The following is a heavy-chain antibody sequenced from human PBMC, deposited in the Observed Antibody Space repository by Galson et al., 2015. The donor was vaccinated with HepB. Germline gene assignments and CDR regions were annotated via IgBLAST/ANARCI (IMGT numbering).Heavy chain of an antibody. CDR2: ILYDGSNK. V-gene: IGHV3-30-3*01. CDR3: ARVARALYWYFDV. Sequence: SLRLSCAASGFTFRSYAMHWVRQVPGKGLEWVAVILYDGSNKNYADSVRGRFTLSRDNSENTLNLQMNSLRTEDTAVYYCARVARALYWYFDVWGRGTLVTVSS. D-gene: IGHD3-3*02. J-gene: IGHJ2*01. CDR1: GFTFRSYA.